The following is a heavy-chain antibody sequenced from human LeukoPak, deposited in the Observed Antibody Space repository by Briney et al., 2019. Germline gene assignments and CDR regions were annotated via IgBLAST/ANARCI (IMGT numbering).Heavy chain of an antibody. CDR2: IRYDGNNK. Sequence: GGSLRLSCAASGFTFSSYGMHWVRQAPGKGLAWVTFIRYDGNNKQYEDSLKGRFTISRDNSKNTLYVQMNSLRAEDTAVYYCAKDIEAFVDAPMGEDYWGQGTLVTVSS. V-gene: IGHV3-30*02. CDR3: AKDIEAFVDAPMGEDY. J-gene: IGHJ4*02. CDR1: GFTFSSYG. D-gene: IGHD5-18*01.